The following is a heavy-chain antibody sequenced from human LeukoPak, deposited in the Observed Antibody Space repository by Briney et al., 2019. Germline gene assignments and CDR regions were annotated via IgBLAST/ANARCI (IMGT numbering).Heavy chain of an antibody. CDR1: GGSISSGDYY. Sequence: PSETPSLTCTVSGGSISSGDYYWSWIRQPPGKGLEWIGYIYYSGSTYYNPSLKSRVTISVDTSKNQFSLKLSSVTAADTAVYYCARGYGDYYYYGMDVWGKGTTVTVSS. CDR3: ARGYGDYYYYGMDV. V-gene: IGHV4-30-4*01. J-gene: IGHJ6*04. D-gene: IGHD4-17*01. CDR2: IYYSGST.